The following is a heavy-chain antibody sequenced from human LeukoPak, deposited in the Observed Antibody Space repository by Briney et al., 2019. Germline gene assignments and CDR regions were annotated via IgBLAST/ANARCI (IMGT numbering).Heavy chain of an antibody. Sequence: PGGSLRLSCAASGFTFSSYAMSWVRQAPGKGLEWVSGISGSGTNTYYADSVKGRFTISRDNSKNTLYLQMNSLRAEDTAVYYCAKARGIRYYYGMDVWGQGTTVTVSS. V-gene: IGHV3-23*01. J-gene: IGHJ6*02. D-gene: IGHD1-26*01. CDR1: GFTFSSYA. CDR3: AKARGIRYYYGMDV. CDR2: ISGSGTNT.